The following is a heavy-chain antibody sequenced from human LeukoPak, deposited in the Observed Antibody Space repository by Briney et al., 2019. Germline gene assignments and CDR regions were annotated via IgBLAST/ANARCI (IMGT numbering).Heavy chain of an antibody. Sequence: GGSLRLSCAASGFTFSSYSMNWVRRAPGKGLEWVSSISSSSYIYYADSVKGRFTISRDNAKNSLYLQMNSLRAEDTAVYYCARDGRPYDVDTAMVTGHDAFDIWGQGTMVTVSS. CDR1: GFTFSSYS. D-gene: IGHD5-18*01. V-gene: IGHV3-21*01. CDR2: ISSSSYI. CDR3: ARDGRPYDVDTAMVTGHDAFDI. J-gene: IGHJ3*02.